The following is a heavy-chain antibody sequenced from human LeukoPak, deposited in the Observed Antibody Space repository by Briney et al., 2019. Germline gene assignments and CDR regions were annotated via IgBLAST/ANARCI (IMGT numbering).Heavy chain of an antibody. CDR1: GGSFSGYY. CDR2: INHSGST. J-gene: IGHJ4*02. D-gene: IGHD2-2*01. CDR3: ARVSIVVVPAALSTHYFDY. V-gene: IGHV4-34*01. Sequence: PSETLSLTCAVDGGSFSGYYWSWIRQPPGKGLEWIGEINHSGSTNYNPSLKSRVTISVDTSKNQFSLKLSSVTAADTAVYYCARVSIVVVPAALSTHYFDYWGQGTLVTVSS.